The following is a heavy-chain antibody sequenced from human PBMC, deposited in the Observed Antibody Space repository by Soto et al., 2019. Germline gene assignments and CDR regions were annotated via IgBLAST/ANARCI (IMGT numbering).Heavy chain of an antibody. J-gene: IGHJ4*02. CDR3: ARGPSQYCSGGDCYSPQKY. V-gene: IGHV1-69*12. CDR2: IIPIFGTP. CDR1: GGTFSSYA. D-gene: IGHD2-21*01. Sequence: QVQLVQSGAEVKKPGSSVKVSCKASGGTFSSYAVSWVRQAPGQGLEWMGGIIPIFGTPNYAQKFQGRVKMTADESTSTAYMELRSLRYEDTAVVYCARGPSQYCSGGDCYSPQKYWGQGTLVTVSS.